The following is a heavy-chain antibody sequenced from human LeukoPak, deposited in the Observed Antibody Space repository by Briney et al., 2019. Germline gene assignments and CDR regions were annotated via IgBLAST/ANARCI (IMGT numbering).Heavy chain of an antibody. CDR1: GFTFSSYA. CDR2: ISSNGGST. CDR3: AKDHHSSPSLFDY. J-gene: IGHJ4*02. D-gene: IGHD6-13*01. V-gene: IGHV3-64*04. Sequence: GGSLRLSCAASGFTFSSYAMHWVRQAPGKGLEYVSAISSNGGSTYYADSVKGRFTISRDNSKNTLYLQMNSLRAEDTAVYYCAKDHHSSPSLFDYWGQGTLVTVSS.